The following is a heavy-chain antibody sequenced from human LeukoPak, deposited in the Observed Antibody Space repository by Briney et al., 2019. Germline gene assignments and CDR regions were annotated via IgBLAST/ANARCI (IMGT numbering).Heavy chain of an antibody. D-gene: IGHD5-24*01. CDR2: ISYDGSNK. CDR1: GFTFSSYA. Sequence: QPGRSLRLSCAASGFTFSSYAMHWVRQAPGKGLEWVAVISYDGSNKYYADSVKGRFTISRDNSKNTLYLQMNSLRAEDTAVYYCARAPSIEMATITWGQGTLVTVSS. V-gene: IGHV3-30*04. CDR3: ARAPSIEMATIT. J-gene: IGHJ5*02.